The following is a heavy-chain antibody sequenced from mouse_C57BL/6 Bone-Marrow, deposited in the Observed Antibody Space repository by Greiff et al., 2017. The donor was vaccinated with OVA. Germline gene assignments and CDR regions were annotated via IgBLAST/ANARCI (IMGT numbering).Heavy chain of an antibody. V-gene: IGHV1-85*01. Sequence: VKLQESGPELVKPGASVKLSCKASGYTFTSYDINWVKQRPGQGLEWIGWIYPRDGSTKYNEKFKGKATLTVDPSSSTAYMELHSLTSEDSAVYFCANDGYYSYFDYWGQGTTLTVSS. D-gene: IGHD2-3*01. J-gene: IGHJ2*01. CDR1: GYTFTSYD. CDR2: IYPRDGST. CDR3: ANDGYYSYFDY.